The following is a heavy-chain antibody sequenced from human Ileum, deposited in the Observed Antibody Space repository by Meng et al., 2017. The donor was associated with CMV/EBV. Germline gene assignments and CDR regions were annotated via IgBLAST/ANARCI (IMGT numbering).Heavy chain of an antibody. Sequence: GESLKISCAASGFTFSSYWMSWVRQAPGKGLEWVAFIRYDGSNKYYADSVKGRFTISRDSYTNTVHLQMNSLRADDTAIFYCAKDQKEQAVISPGYNAMDVWGQGTTVTVSS. CDR3: AKDQKEQAVISPGYNAMDV. D-gene: IGHD3-22*01. CDR1: GFTFSSYW. J-gene: IGHJ6*02. V-gene: IGHV3-30*02. CDR2: IRYDGSNK.